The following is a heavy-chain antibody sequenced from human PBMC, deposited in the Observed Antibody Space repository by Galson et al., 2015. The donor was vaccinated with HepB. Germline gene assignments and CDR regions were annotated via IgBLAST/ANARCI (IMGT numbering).Heavy chain of an antibody. J-gene: IGHJ4*02. Sequence: SLRLSCAASGFTFSNSGMHWVHQAPGKGLEWVASIRSDGSNNYYAVSVRGRFTISRDNSKNTLYLQMNSLRAEDTSGYYCARDLWDYWGQGTLVTVSS. CDR3: ARDLWDY. V-gene: IGHV3-30*02. CDR2: IRSDGSNN. CDR1: GFTFSNSG.